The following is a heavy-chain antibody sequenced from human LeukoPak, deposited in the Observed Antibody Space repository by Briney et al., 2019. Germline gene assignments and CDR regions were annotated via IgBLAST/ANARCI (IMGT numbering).Heavy chain of an antibody. CDR2: INHSGST. CDR3: ASLLSSRPSSSWYVYYYYYYMDV. D-gene: IGHD6-13*01. J-gene: IGHJ6*03. Sequence: PSETLSLTCAVYGGSFSGYYWSWIRQPPGKGLEWIGEINHSGSTNYNPSLKSRVTISVDTSKNQFSLKLSSVTAADTAVYYCASLLSSRPSSSWYVYYYYYYMDVWGKGTTVTVSS. CDR1: GGSFSGYY. V-gene: IGHV4-34*01.